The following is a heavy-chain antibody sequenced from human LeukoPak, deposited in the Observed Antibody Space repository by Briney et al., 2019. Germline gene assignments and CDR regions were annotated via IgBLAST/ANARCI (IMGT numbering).Heavy chain of an antibody. CDR2: INHSGST. CDR3: ARAPSPTRAFDI. CDR1: GGSFSGYY. Sequence: SETLSLTCAVYGGSFSGYYWSWIRQPPGKGLEWIGEINHSGSTNYNPSLKSRVTISVDTSKNQFSLKLSSVTAADTAVYYCARAPSPTRAFDIWGQGTMVTVSS. J-gene: IGHJ3*02. V-gene: IGHV4-34*01. D-gene: IGHD5-12*01.